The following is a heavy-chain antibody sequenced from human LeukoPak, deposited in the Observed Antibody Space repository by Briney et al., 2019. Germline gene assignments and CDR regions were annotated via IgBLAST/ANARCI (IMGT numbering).Heavy chain of an antibody. Sequence: PGGSLRLSCAASGLTFSNYAMSWFRQAPGKGLEWVSDITSGFTPHYADSVKGRFTISRDNSKNTFHLQMNSLRAEETAVYYCAKDYSDARVGDVFFEYWGQGTLVTVSS. V-gene: IGHV3-23*01. CDR1: GLTFSNYA. CDR2: ITSGFTP. CDR3: AKDYSDARVGDVFFEY. J-gene: IGHJ4*02. D-gene: IGHD1-26*01.